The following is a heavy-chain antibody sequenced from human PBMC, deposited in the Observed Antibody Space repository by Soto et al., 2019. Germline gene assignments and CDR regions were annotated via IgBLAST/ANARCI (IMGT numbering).Heavy chain of an antibody. D-gene: IGHD6-19*01. CDR2: IYWDDDK. CDR1: GFILSSTRMA. Sequence: QITLKESGPTLVKPTQTLALTCTFSGFILSSTRMAVGWIRQPPGKALEWLALIYWDDDKRYSPFLKSRLTITKDTSKNQVVLTMSNMDPVDTARYYCAHIVVAGLGYYFDYWGQGTLVTVSS. V-gene: IGHV2-5*02. J-gene: IGHJ4*02. CDR3: AHIVVAGLGYYFDY.